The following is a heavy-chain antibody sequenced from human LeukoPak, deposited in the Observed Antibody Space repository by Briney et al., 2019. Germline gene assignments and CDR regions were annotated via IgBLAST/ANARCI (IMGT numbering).Heavy chain of an antibody. CDR1: GYTFTSYW. D-gene: IGHD6-13*01. V-gene: IGHV5-51*01. Sequence: KVSCKASGYTFTSYWIGWVRQMPGKGLEWMGIIYPGDSDTRYSPSFQGQVTISADKSISTAYLQWSSLKASDTAMYYCARFRIAAAGMAFDYWGQGTLVTVSS. CDR3: ARFRIAAAGMAFDY. CDR2: IYPGDSDT. J-gene: IGHJ4*02.